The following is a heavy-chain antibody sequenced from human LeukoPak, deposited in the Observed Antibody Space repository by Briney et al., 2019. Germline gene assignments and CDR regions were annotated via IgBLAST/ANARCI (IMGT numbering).Heavy chain of an antibody. V-gene: IGHV3-11*04. CDR3: AREGRLRLTYWFDP. J-gene: IGHJ5*02. Sequence: GGSLRLFCAASGFTFSDYYMSWIRQAPGKGLERVSYISSSGSTIYYADSVKGRFTISRDNAKNSLYLQMNSLRAEDTAVYYYAREGRLRLTYWFDPWGQGTLVTVSS. CDR2: ISSSGSTI. D-gene: IGHD4/OR15-4a*01. CDR1: GFTFSDYY.